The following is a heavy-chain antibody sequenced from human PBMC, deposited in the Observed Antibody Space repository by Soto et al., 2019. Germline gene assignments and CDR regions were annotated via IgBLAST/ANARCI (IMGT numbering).Heavy chain of an antibody. CDR3: ARLAGSDRAFDI. CDR1: GFTFSSYS. D-gene: IGHD2-15*01. CDR2: ISSSSSTI. J-gene: IGHJ3*02. V-gene: IGHV3-48*01. Sequence: EVQLVESGGGLVQPGGSLRLSCAAPGFTFSSYSMNWVRQAPGKGLEWVSYISSSSSTIYYADSVKGRFTISRDNAKNSLYLQMNSLRAEDTAVYYCARLAGSDRAFDIWGQGTMVTVSS.